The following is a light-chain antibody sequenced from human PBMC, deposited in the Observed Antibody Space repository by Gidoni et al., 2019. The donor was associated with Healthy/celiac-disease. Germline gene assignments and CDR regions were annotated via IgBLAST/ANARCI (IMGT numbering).Light chain of an antibody. CDR2: AAS. Sequence: DIQMTQSPSSLSASVGDRVTITCRASQSISSYLNWYQQKPGKAPKLLIYAASSLQSGVPSRFSGSGSGTDFTLTISSLQPEDFATYYCQQSYNTPEFTFXPXTKVDIK. J-gene: IGKJ3*01. CDR1: QSISSY. V-gene: IGKV1-39*01. CDR3: QQSYNTPEFT.